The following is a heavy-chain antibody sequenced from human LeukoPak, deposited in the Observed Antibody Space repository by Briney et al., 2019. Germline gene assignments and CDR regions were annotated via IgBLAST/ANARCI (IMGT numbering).Heavy chain of an antibody. CDR3: ARDSVYGDPYFDY. Sequence: NPGGSLRLSCAASGFTFSSYSMNWVRQAPGKGLEWVSSISSSSSYIYYADSVKGRFTISRDNAKNSLYLQMNSLRAEDTAVYYCARDSVYGDPYFDYWGQGTLVTVSS. CDR1: GFTFSSYS. D-gene: IGHD4-17*01. J-gene: IGHJ4*02. CDR2: ISSSSSYI. V-gene: IGHV3-21*01.